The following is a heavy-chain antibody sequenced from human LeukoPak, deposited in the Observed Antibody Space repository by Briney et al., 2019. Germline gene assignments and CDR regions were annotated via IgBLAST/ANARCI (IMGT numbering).Heavy chain of an antibody. V-gene: IGHV4-34*01. CDR3: ARRLGDIVVVPAANWFDP. CDR2: INHSGST. Sequence: SETLSLTCAVYGGSFSGYYWSWIRQPPGKGLEWIGEINHSGSTYYNPSLKSRVTISVDTSKNQFSLKLSSVTAADTAVYYCARRLGDIVVVPAANWFDPWGQGTLVTVSS. J-gene: IGHJ5*02. CDR1: GGSFSGYY. D-gene: IGHD2-2*01.